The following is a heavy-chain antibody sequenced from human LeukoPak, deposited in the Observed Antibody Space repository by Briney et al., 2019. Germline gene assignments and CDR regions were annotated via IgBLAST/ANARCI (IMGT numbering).Heavy chain of an antibody. J-gene: IGHJ4*02. Sequence: PSETLSLTCTVSGGSISSYYWSWIRQPPGKGLEWIGYIYYSGSTNYDPSLKSRVTISVDTSKNQFSLKLSSVTATDTAVYYCASVYCSSTSCYIGDYWGQGTLATVSS. CDR1: GGSISSYY. CDR3: ASVYCSSTSCYIGDY. D-gene: IGHD2-2*02. V-gene: IGHV4-59*01. CDR2: IYYSGST.